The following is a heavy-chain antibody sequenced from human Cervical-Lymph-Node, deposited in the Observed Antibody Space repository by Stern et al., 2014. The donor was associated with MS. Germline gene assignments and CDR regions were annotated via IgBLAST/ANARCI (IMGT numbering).Heavy chain of an antibody. J-gene: IGHJ4*02. V-gene: IGHV1-69*09. CDR2: IIPFLGIA. D-gene: IGHD3-22*01. Sequence: VQLEESEAEVKKPGSSVKVSCKASGGTLNNYAVSWVRQAPGQGLEWIGKIIPFLGIANYAHKFQGRVTLTAAATTSYMEVSSLRSDDTAVYYCARSPDLYDSSGYYFDWGQGTLVTVSS. CDR3: ARSPDLYDSSGYYFD. CDR1: GGTLNNYA.